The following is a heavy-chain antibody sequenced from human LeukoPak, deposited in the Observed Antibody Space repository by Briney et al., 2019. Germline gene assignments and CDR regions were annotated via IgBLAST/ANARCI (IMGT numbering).Heavy chain of an antibody. CDR3: ARSIYDSSGYYFHFDY. D-gene: IGHD3-22*01. Sequence: SETLSLTCTVSGGSISSYYWSWIRQPPGKGLEWIGYIYYSGSTAYNPSLKSRVTISVDTSKNQFSLKLSSVTAADTAVYYCARSIYDSSGYYFHFDYWGQGTLVTVSS. CDR1: GGSISSYY. CDR2: IYYSGST. V-gene: IGHV4-59*08. J-gene: IGHJ4*02.